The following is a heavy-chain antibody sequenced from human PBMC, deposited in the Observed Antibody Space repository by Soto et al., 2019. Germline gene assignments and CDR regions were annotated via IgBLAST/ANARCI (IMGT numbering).Heavy chain of an antibody. Sequence: ASVKVSCKASGYTVTSYGISWVRQAPGQGLEWMGWISAYNGNTNYAQKLQGRVTMTTDTSKSTAYMELRSLRSDDTAVYYCARVELRFLEWLLMGYYMDVWGKGTTVTVSS. V-gene: IGHV1-18*01. J-gene: IGHJ6*03. CDR3: ARVELRFLEWLLMGYYMDV. D-gene: IGHD3-3*01. CDR1: GYTVTSYG. CDR2: ISAYNGNT.